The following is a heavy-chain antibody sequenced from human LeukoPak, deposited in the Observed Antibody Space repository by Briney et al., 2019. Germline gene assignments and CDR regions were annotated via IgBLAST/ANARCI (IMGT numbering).Heavy chain of an antibody. V-gene: IGHV3-23*01. CDR1: GFTFGNYA. D-gene: IGHD3/OR15-3a*01. CDR3: ARDSGLYYYYGMDV. J-gene: IGHJ6*02. Sequence: GGSLRLSCAASGFTFGNYAMSWVRQAPGKGLEWVSAISGSGTSTYYTDSVKGRSTISRDNSKNTLYLQMNSLRAEDTAVYYCARDSGLYYYYGMDVWGQGTTVTVSS. CDR2: ISGSGTST.